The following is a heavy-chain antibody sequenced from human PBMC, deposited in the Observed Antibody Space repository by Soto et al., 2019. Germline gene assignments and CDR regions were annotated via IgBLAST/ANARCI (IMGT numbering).Heavy chain of an antibody. CDR3: ASRGYSYGYSVYYYGMDV. CDR1: GGSISSSSYY. J-gene: IGHJ6*02. D-gene: IGHD5-18*01. CDR2: IYYSGST. V-gene: IGHV4-39*01. Sequence: NPSETLSLTCTVSGGSISSSSYYWGWIRHPPGKGLEWIGSIYYSGSTYYNPSLKSRVTISVDTSKNQFSLKLSSVTAADTAVYYCASRGYSYGYSVYYYGMDVWGQGTTVTVSS.